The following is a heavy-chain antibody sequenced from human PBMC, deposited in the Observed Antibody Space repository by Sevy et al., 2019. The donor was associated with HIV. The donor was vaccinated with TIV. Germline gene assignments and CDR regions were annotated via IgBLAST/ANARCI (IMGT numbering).Heavy chain of an antibody. Sequence: GGSLRLSCAASGFTFSSYEMNWVRQAPGKGLEWVSYISSSGSTIYYADSVKGRFTISRDNAKNSLYLQMNSLTAEDTAVYYCARGEWGGVNYWGQGTLVTVSS. V-gene: IGHV3-48*03. J-gene: IGHJ4*02. CDR2: ISSSGSTI. CDR1: GFTFSSYE. CDR3: ARGEWGGVNY. D-gene: IGHD3-16*01.